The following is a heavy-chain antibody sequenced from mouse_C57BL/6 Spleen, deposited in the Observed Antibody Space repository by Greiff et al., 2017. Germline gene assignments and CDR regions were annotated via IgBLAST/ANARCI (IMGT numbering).Heavy chain of an antibody. J-gene: IGHJ3*01. V-gene: IGHV1-15*01. CDR1: GYTFTDYE. CDR2: IDPETGGT. CDR3: TRLVTTWFAD. D-gene: IGHD2-2*01. Sequence: QVQLKESGAELVRPGASVTLSCKASGYTFTDYEMHWVKQTPVHGLEWIGAIDPETGGTAYNQKFKGKAILTADKSSRTAYMELRSLTSEDSAVYYCTRLVTTWFADWGQGTLVTVSA.